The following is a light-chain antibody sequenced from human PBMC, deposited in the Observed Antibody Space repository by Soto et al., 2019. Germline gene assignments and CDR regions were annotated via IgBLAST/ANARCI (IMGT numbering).Light chain of an antibody. V-gene: IGLV2-8*01. Sequence: QSALTQPPSASGSPGQSVTISCTGTSSDVGGSNYVSWYQQHPGKAPKIMIYEVSKRPSGVPDRFSGSKSGNTASLSASGLQAEDEADYYCSSYGGNNNVVFGGGTKLTVL. CDR1: SSDVGGSNY. J-gene: IGLJ2*01. CDR3: SSYGGNNNVV. CDR2: EVS.